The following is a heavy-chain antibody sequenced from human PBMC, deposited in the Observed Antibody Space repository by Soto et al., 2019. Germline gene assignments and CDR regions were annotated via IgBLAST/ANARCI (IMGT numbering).Heavy chain of an antibody. Sequence: GESLKISCKTSGYSFISYWVAWVRQLPGKGLEWMGTFYPGDSTSTYSPSFQGQVTISVDKSISTAYLQLSSLKASDTAMYYCARIIGYCRNNDCSWTFDIWGQGTMVTVS. D-gene: IGHD2-15*01. CDR1: GYSFISYW. CDR3: ARIIGYCRNNDCSWTFDI. V-gene: IGHV5-51*01. CDR2: FYPGDSTS. J-gene: IGHJ3*02.